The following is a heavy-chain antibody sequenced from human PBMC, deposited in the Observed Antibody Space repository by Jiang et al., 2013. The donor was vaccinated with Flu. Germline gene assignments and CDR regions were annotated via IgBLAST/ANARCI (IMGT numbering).Heavy chain of an antibody. CDR1: GFTFSNAW. D-gene: IGHD5-12*01. V-gene: IGHV3-15*01. CDR3: TRDSGYDSYYYYGMDV. Sequence: LSCAASGFTFSNAWMSWVRQAPGKGLEWVGRIKSKTDGGTTDYAAPVKGRFTISRDDSKNTLYLQMNSLKTEDTAVYYCTRDSGYDSYYYYGMDVWGQGTTVTVSS. CDR2: IKSKTDGGTT. J-gene: IGHJ6*02.